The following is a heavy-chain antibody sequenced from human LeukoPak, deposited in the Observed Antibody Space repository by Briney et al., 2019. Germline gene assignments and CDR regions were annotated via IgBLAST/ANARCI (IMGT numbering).Heavy chain of an antibody. D-gene: IGHD3-10*01. V-gene: IGHV3-9*01. J-gene: IGHJ4*02. CDR2: INWRGDKI. CDR1: GFAVGDSA. CDR3: AAHFYGSGTSQSEY. Sequence: GRSLRLSCAASGFAVGDSAMHWVRQAPGKGLEWVSGINWRGDKIDYADIVKGRFTTSRDNAKNNLYLEMNSLRPEDTAFYYCAAHFYGSGTSQSEYWGQGTLVTVSS.